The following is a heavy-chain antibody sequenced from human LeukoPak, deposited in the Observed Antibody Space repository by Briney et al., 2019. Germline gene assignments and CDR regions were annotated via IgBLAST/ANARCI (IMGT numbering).Heavy chain of an antibody. CDR3: ARHIGYSSSWYSDAFDI. CDR1: GNSFISNW. V-gene: IGHV5-51*01. D-gene: IGHD6-13*01. Sequence: GESLKISCKGFGNSFISNWIGWVRQMPGKGLEWLGVLYPGDSDTRYSPSFQGQVTISADKSISTAYLQWSSLKASDTAMYYCARHIGYSSSWYSDAFDIWGQGTMVTVSS. J-gene: IGHJ3*02. CDR2: LYPGDSDT.